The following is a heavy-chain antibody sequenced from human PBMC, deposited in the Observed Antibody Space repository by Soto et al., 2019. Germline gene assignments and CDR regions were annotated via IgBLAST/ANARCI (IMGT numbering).Heavy chain of an antibody. J-gene: IGHJ5*02. CDR2: LSGSGGST. CDR3: TPTVTNS. CDR1: GFTFSSYA. Sequence: EVQLLESGGGLVQPGGSLRLSCAASGFTFSSYAMSWVRQAPGKGLEWVSALSGSGGSTYYADSVKGRFTISRYNYKNRLYLQMNSLRAEDTAVYYGTPTVTNSWGQGTLVTVSS. V-gene: IGHV3-23*01. D-gene: IGHD4-17*01.